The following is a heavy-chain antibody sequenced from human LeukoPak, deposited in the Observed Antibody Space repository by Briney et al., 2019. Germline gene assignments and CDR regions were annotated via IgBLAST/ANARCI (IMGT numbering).Heavy chain of an antibody. CDR3: ARGTHPYSSGWYPH. D-gene: IGHD6-19*01. V-gene: IGHV1-18*04. J-gene: IGHJ4*02. CDR2: ISAYNGNT. Sequence: GASVKVSCKASGYTFTSYGISWVRQAPGQGLEWMGWISAYNGNTNYAQKLQGRVTMTTDTSTSTAYTELRSLRSDDTAVYYCARGTHPYSSGWYPHWGQGTLVTVSS. CDR1: GYTFTSYG.